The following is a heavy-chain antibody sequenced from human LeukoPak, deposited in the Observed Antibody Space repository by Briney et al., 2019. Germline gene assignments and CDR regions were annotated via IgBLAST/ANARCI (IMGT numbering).Heavy chain of an antibody. D-gene: IGHD6-13*01. V-gene: IGHV1-8*03. CDR2: MNPNSGNT. CDR1: GYTFTSYD. Sequence: ASVKVSCKASGYTFTSYDINWVRQATGQGLEWMGWMNPNSGNTGYAQKFRGRVTITRNTSISTAYMELSSLRSEDTAVYYCARTLSSSWYFPTYYMDVWGKGTTVTVSS. J-gene: IGHJ6*03. CDR3: ARTLSSSWYFPTYYMDV.